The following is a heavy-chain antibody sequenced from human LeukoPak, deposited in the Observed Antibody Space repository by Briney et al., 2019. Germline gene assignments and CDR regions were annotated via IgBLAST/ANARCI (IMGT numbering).Heavy chain of an antibody. CDR1: GYTFTSYG. V-gene: IGHV1-18*01. J-gene: IGHJ4*02. CDR3: ARDKSPWELLRPPLVDY. Sequence: GASVKVSCKASGYTFTSYGISWVRQAPGQGLEWMGWISAYNGNTNYAQKLQGRVTMTTDTSTSTAYMELRSLRSDDTAVYYCARDKSPWELLRPPLVDYWGREPWSPSPQ. CDR2: ISAYNGNT. D-gene: IGHD1-26*01.